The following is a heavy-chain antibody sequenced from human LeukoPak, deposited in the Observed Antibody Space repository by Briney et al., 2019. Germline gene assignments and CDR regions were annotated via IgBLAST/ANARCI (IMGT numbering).Heavy chain of an antibody. CDR1: GFTFSSYW. CDR2: IKEDGGEK. Sequence: PGESLRLSCAASGFTFSSYWMTWVRQAPGKGLEWVAIIKEDGGEKYYVDSVKGRFTIPRDNGKNSLYLQMNSLRAEDTAVYYCAIPRSASWGQGTQVTVSS. V-gene: IGHV3-7*05. CDR3: AIPRSAS. J-gene: IGHJ5*02.